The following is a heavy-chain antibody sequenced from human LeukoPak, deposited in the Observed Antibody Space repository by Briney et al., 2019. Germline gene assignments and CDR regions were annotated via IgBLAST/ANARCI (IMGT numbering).Heavy chain of an antibody. CDR3: ARGEPSIASTGAPPFDL. CDR2: IYYSGST. Sequence: SENLSLTCTVSGGSIRSYYWEWIRQPPGKGLEWIGYIYYSGSTDYNPSLKSRVTLSVDTSKNQLSLRLSSVTAADTAVYYCARGEPSIASTGAPPFDLWGRGTLVTVSS. D-gene: IGHD6-13*01. V-gene: IGHV4-59*01. CDR1: GGSIRSYY. J-gene: IGHJ2*01.